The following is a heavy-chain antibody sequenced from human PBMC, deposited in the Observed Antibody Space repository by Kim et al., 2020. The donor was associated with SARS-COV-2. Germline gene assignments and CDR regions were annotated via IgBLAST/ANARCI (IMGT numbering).Heavy chain of an antibody. V-gene: IGHV3-7*01. Sequence: GGSLRLSCVASGFTFSRYWMSWVRQAPGKGLEWVANIKQDGSEKYYVDSVKGRFTISRDSAKNSLYLQMNSLRVEDTAVYYCARRTSMDYWGQGTLVTVSS. CDR3: ARRTSMDY. CDR1: GFTFSRYW. CDR2: IKQDGSEK. J-gene: IGHJ4*02. D-gene: IGHD2-2*01.